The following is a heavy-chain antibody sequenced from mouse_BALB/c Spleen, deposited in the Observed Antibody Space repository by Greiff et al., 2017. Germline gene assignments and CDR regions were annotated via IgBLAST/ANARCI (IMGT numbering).Heavy chain of an antibody. CDR2: ISSGSSTI. D-gene: IGHD2-1*01. Sequence: EVQLVESGGGLVQPGGSRKLSCAASGFTFSSFGMHWVRQAPEKGLEWVAYISSGSSTIYYADTVKGRFTISRDKPKNTLFLQMTSLRSEDTAMYYCARGVYYGNSWGQGTLVTVSA. CDR3: ARGVYYGNS. V-gene: IGHV5-17*02. CDR1: GFTFSSFG. J-gene: IGHJ3*01.